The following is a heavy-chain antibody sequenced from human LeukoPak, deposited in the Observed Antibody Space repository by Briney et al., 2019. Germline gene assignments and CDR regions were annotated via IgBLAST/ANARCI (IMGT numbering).Heavy chain of an antibody. V-gene: IGHV1-2*02. CDR2: INPNSGGT. CDR1: GYTFTGYY. CDR3: ARDMGMTVGAHPYDY. J-gene: IGHJ4*02. Sequence: PEASVKVSCKASGYTFTGYYMHWVRQAPGQGLEWMGWINPNSGGTNYAQKFQGRVTMTRDTSISTAYMELSRLRSDDTAVYYCARDMGMTVGAHPYDYWGQGTLVTVSS. D-gene: IGHD1-26*01.